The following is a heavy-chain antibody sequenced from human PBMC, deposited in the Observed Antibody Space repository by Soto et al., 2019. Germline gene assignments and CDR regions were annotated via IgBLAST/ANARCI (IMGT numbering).Heavy chain of an antibody. D-gene: IGHD6-19*01. V-gene: IGHV3-23*01. CDR3: AKDQESSIAVAERGVDY. CDR1: GFTFSSYA. Sequence: EVQLLESGGGLVQPGGSLRLSCAASGFTFSSYAMSWVRQAPGKGLEWVSAISGSGGSTYYADSVKGRFTISRDNSKNTLYLQMNSLRAEDTAVYYCAKDQESSIAVAERGVDYWGQGTLVTVSS. CDR2: ISGSGGST. J-gene: IGHJ4*02.